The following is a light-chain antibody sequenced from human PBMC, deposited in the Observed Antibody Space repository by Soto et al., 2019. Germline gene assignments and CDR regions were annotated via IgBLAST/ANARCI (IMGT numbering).Light chain of an antibody. CDR1: QTISNY. Sequence: DMQMTQSPSSLSASVGDRVTITCRASQTISNYVNWYQQKPGEVPRLLIYSASTLQSGVPSRFSGSGSRTDFPLTISSLQPEDSATYYCQQSYITLAWTFGQGTKVEIK. CDR3: QQSYITLAWT. J-gene: IGKJ2*02. CDR2: SAS. V-gene: IGKV1-39*01.